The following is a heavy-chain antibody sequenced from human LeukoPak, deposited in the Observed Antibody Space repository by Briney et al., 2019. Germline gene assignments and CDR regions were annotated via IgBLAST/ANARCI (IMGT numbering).Heavy chain of an antibody. CDR2: IYYSGST. CDR1: GGSISSGGYY. CDR3: ARGCGTRCYMYYYGMDV. V-gene: IGHV4-31*03. J-gene: IGHJ6*02. Sequence: SQTLPLTCTVSGGSISSGGYYWSWIRQHPGKGLEWIGYIYYSGSTYYNPSLKSRVTISVDTSKNQFSLKLSSVTAADTAVYYCARGCGTRCYMYYYGMDVWGQGTTVTVSS. D-gene: IGHD2-2*02.